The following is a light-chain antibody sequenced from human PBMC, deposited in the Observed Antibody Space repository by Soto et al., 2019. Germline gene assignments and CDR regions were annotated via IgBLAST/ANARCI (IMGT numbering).Light chain of an antibody. CDR1: QSVSSN. V-gene: IGKV3-15*01. Sequence: EIVMTQSPATLSVSPGERATLSCRASQSVSSNLAWYQQKPGRAPRLLIYGASTRATGIPARFSGSGSGTELTLTISSLQSEDFAVYYCQQYNNWPPRTFGQGTKVDIK. CDR3: QQYNNWPPRT. CDR2: GAS. J-gene: IGKJ1*01.